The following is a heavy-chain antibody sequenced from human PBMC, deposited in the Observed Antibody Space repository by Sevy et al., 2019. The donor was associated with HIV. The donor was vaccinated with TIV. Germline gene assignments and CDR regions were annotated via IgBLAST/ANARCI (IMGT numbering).Heavy chain of an antibody. D-gene: IGHD5-18*01. V-gene: IGHV3-11*06. CDR2: ISTSSSYT. J-gene: IGHJ4*02. CDR1: GFTFSDYY. CDR3: ARVRYNYGQKYFDY. Sequence: GGSLRLSCTASGFTFSDYYMSWIRQAPGKGLEWVSYISTSSSYTSYPDSVKGQFTISRDNAKNSLYLQMNSLRVEDTAVYYCARVRYNYGQKYFDYWVQGTLVTVSS.